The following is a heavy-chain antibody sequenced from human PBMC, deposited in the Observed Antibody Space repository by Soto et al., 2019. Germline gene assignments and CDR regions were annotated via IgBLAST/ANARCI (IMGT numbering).Heavy chain of an antibody. Sequence: ASVMVSCKASGYTFSSYYINCVRQAMGQGLEWMGIIKPSGGSTSYAQKFQGRVTMTRDTSTSTVYMELSSLRSEDTAVYYCARAIVVVPAAKPLGYWGQGTLVTVSS. D-gene: IGHD2-2*01. CDR2: IKPSGGST. CDR1: GYTFSSYY. J-gene: IGHJ4*02. V-gene: IGHV1-46*03. CDR3: ARAIVVVPAAKPLGY.